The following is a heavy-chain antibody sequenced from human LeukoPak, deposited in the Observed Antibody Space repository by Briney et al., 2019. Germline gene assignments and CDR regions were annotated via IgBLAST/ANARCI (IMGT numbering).Heavy chain of an antibody. D-gene: IGHD3-10*01. J-gene: IGHJ6*02. V-gene: IGHV1-69*10. CDR2: IIPILGIA. CDR3: ARESLRSMVRGVPASSYGMDV. Sequence: ASVNVSCKASGRTFSSNAISWVRQAAGQGLEGMGRIIPILGIANYAQKFQGRVTITADKSTSTAYMELSSLRSEDTAVYYCARESLRSMVRGVPASSYGMDVWGQGTTVTVSS. CDR1: GRTFSSNA.